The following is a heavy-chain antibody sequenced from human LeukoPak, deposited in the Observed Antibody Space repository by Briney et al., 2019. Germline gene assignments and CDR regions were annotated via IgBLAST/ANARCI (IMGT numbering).Heavy chain of an antibody. CDR1: GYSFTSYW. J-gene: IGHJ4*02. V-gene: IGHV5-51*01. D-gene: IGHD5-12*01. CDR2: IYPGDSET. Sequence: GESLKISCKGSGYSFTSYWIGWVRQMPGKGLEWMGIIYPGDSETRYSPSFQGQVTISADKSISTGYLQWSSLKASDTVMYFCARHRYSGSDTQGFDYWGQGTLVTVSS. CDR3: ARHRYSGSDTQGFDY.